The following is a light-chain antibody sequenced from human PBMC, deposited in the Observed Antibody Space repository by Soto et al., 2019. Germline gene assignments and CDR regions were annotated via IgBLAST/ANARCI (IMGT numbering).Light chain of an antibody. V-gene: IGLV1-40*01. J-gene: IGLJ3*02. CDR3: QSYDSSLSSGV. CDR1: SSNIGAGYD. Sequence: QSVLTQPPSVSGAPGQRVTISCTGSSSNIGAGYDVHWYQHLPGTAPKLLIYDNNTRPSGVPDRFSGSKSGTSASLAITGLQAEDEADYYCQSYDSSLSSGVFGGGTKLTVL. CDR2: DNN.